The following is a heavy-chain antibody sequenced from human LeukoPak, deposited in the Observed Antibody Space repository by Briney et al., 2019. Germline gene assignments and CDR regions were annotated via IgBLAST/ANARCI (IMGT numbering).Heavy chain of an antibody. D-gene: IGHD3-10*01. V-gene: IGHV1-46*01. CDR1: GYTFTRYL. Sequence: ASVKVSCKASGYTFTRYLMHWVRQAPGQGLEWMGIINPSGGSTSYAQKFQGRVTMTRDTSTSTVYMELSSLRSEDTAVYYCARAYGSGSYTLLFFDYWGQGTLVTVSS. J-gene: IGHJ4*02. CDR2: INPSGGST. CDR3: ARAYGSGSYTLLFFDY.